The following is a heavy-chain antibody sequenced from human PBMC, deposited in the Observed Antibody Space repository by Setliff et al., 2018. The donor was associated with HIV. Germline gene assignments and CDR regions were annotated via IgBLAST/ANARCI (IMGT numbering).Heavy chain of an antibody. J-gene: IGHJ5*02. Sequence: GASVKVSCKASGYTFTSYAMHWVRQAPGQRLEWMGWINAGNGNTKYSQKFQGRVTITRDTSASTAYMELSSLRSEDTAVYYCARDSESYRSGWYLGAHWFDPWGQGTLVTVSS. CDR1: GYTFTSYA. CDR3: ARDSESYRSGWYLGAHWFDP. D-gene: IGHD6-19*01. CDR2: INAGNGNT. V-gene: IGHV1-3*01.